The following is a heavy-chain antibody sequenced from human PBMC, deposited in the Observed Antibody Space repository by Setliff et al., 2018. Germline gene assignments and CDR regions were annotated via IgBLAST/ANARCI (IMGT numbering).Heavy chain of an antibody. CDR3: VRARTTNYDFWSGLNAFDI. CDR2: IKQDGSDK. CDR1: GFTFSSYW. Sequence: GGSLRLSCAASGFTFSSYWMSWVRQAQGKGLEWVANIKQDGSDKYYVDSVKGRFTISRDNAKNSLSLQMNSLRAEDTAVYYCVRARTTNYDFWSGLNAFDIWGQGTMVTVSS. D-gene: IGHD3-3*01. J-gene: IGHJ3*02. V-gene: IGHV3-7*03.